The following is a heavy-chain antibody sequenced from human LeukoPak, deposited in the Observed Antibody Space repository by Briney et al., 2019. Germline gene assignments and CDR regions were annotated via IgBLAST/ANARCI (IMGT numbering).Heavy chain of an antibody. CDR1: GFTFSSYA. Sequence: GRPLRLSCAASGFTFSSYAMHWVRQAPGKGLEWVAVISYDGSNKYYADSVKGRFTISRDNSKNTLYLQMNSLRAEDTAVYYCARGVPTYWGQGTLVTVSS. J-gene: IGHJ4*02. D-gene: IGHD5/OR15-5a*01. CDR2: ISYDGSNK. CDR3: ARGVPTY. V-gene: IGHV3-30-3*01.